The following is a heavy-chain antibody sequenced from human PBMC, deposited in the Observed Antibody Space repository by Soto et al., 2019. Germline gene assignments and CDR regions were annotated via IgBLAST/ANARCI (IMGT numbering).Heavy chain of an antibody. Sequence: SETLSLTCAVYGGSFSGYYWSWIRQPPGKGLEWIGEINHSGSTNYNPSLKSRVTISVDTSKNQFSLKLSSVTAADTAVYYCARGSRDGYNWAFDYWGQGTLVTVSS. CDR3: ARGSRDGYNWAFDY. CDR2: INHSGST. CDR1: GGSFSGYY. D-gene: IGHD1-1*01. J-gene: IGHJ4*02. V-gene: IGHV4-34*01.